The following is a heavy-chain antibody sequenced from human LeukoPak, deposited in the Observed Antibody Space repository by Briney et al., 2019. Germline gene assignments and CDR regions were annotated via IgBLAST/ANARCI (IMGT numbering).Heavy chain of an antibody. V-gene: IGHV3-49*04. Sequence: GGSLRLSCTASGLTFGDYAMDWVRQAPGKGLEWVGFIRSKAYGGTTEYAASVKGRFTISRDDSKSIAYLQMNSLKTEDTAVYYCSRESAEATAKFDYWGQGTPVTLAS. CDR1: GLTFGDYA. D-gene: IGHD2-21*02. CDR2: IRSKAYGGTT. J-gene: IGHJ4*02. CDR3: SRESAEATAKFDY.